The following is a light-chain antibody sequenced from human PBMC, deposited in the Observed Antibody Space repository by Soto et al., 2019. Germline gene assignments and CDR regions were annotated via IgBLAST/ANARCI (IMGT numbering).Light chain of an antibody. CDR2: EGS. CDR3: CSYAGSSTWV. CDR1: SSDVGSYNL. J-gene: IGLJ3*02. Sequence: QSVLTQPASVSGSPGQSITISCTGTSSDVGSYNLVSWYQQHPGKAPKLMIYEGSKRPSGVSNRFSSSKSGNTASLTISGLQAEDEADYYCCSYAGSSTWVFGGGTTLTVL. V-gene: IGLV2-23*01.